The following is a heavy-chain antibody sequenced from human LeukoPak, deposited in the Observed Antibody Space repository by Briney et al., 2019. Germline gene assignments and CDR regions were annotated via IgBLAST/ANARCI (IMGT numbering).Heavy chain of an antibody. J-gene: IGHJ6*02. Sequence: ASVKVSSKASGYTFTVYYMHWVRQAPGQGLEWMGWINPNSGGTNYAQKFQGRVTITRDTSMSPAYMELSRLRTDDTAVYYCARDQGAGTDRFWMNYYYGMDVWGQGTTVTVSS. V-gene: IGHV1-2*02. D-gene: IGHD6-13*01. CDR3: ARDQGAGTDRFWMNYYYGMDV. CDR2: INPNSGGT. CDR1: GYTFTVYY.